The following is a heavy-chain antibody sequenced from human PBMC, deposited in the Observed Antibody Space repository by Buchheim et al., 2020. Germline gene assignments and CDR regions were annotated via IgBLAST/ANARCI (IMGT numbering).Heavy chain of an antibody. D-gene: IGHD3-9*01. CDR1: GYTFTSYD. J-gene: IGHJ6*02. Sequence: QVQLVQSGAEVKKPGASVKVSCKASGYTFTSYDINWVRQAPGQGLEWMGWMKPNSGNTGYAQRFQGRVTMTRDISISTAYMELTSLRFDDTAVYYCARLAKPWVTIFHYYYYYGMDVWGQGTT. CDR3: ARLAKPWVTIFHYYYYYGMDV. CDR2: MKPNSGNT. V-gene: IGHV1-8*01.